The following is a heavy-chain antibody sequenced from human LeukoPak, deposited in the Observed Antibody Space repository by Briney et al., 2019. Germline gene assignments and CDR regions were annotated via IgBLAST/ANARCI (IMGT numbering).Heavy chain of an antibody. J-gene: IGHJ4*02. D-gene: IGHD1-14*01. V-gene: IGHV5-51*01. CDR1: GYTFANHW. CDR2: MYPGDSDI. Sequence: PGESLKISCKASGYTFANHWIGWVRQMPGKGLDWMAIMYPGDSDIRYSPSFQGQVTISADRSITTAYLQWNSLTASDTAIYYCATAYNSDYWGQGTLVTVSS. CDR3: ATAYNSDY.